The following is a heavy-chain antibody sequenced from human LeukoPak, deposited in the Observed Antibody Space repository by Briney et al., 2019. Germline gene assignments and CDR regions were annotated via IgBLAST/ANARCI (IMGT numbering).Heavy chain of an antibody. V-gene: IGHV4-61*02. D-gene: IGHD6-19*01. CDR1: GGSISSGSYY. CDR2: IYTSGST. Sequence: SETLSLTCTVSGGSISSGSYYWSWIRQPAGKGLEWIGRIYTSGSTNYNPSLKSRVTISVDTSKNQFSLKLSSVTAADTAVCYCATSRSVDRGFYYYYMDVWGKGTTVTVSS. J-gene: IGHJ6*03. CDR3: ATSRSVDRGFYYYYMDV.